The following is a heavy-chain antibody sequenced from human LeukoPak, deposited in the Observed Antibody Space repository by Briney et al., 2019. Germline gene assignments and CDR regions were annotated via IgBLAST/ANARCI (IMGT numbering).Heavy chain of an antibody. CDR3: ARRRVMTYYMDV. CDR2: INRSGDT. J-gene: IGHJ6*03. Sequence: SETLSLTCAVYGGSFSGSSWSWIRQPPGKGLEWIGEINRSGDTNYNPSLKSRVTMSVDTSKNQFSLKLSSVTAADTAVYYCARRRVMTYYMDVWGKGTTVTISS. CDR1: GGSFSGSS. V-gene: IGHV4-34*01. D-gene: IGHD3-22*01.